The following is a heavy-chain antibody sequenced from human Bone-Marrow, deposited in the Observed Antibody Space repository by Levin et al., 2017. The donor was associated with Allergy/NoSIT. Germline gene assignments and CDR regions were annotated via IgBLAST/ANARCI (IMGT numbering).Heavy chain of an antibody. V-gene: IGHV3-30*04. J-gene: IGHJ4*02. D-gene: IGHD3-10*01. CDR2: ISYDGSNK. CDR1: GFTFSSYA. CDR3: ASEGPVRSYFDY. Sequence: GGSLRLSCAASGFTFSSYAMHWVRQAPGKGLEWVAVISYDGSNKYYADSVKGRFTISRDNSKNTLYLQRNSLRAEDTAVYYCASEGPVRSYFDYWGQGTLVTVSS.